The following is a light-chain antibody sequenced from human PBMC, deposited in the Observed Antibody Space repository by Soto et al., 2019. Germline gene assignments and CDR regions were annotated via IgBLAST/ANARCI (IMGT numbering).Light chain of an antibody. V-gene: IGLV1-47*01. Sequence: QSVLTQPPSASGTPGQRVTISCSGSNSXXXXXYVYWYQQXXXXAPERLIYRNNQRPSGVPDXFSGSKSGTXXSLAISXLXXEDEADYYCAAWDDSLSGRVXGGGTXVTVL. CDR3: AAWDDSLSGRV. CDR2: RNN. J-gene: IGLJ2*01. CDR1: NSXXXXXY.